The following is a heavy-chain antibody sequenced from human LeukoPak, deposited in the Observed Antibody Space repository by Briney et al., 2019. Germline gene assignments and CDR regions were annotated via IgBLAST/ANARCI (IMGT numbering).Heavy chain of an antibody. Sequence: SETLSHTCTVYGGSFSDYYWTWIRQPPGKGLEWIGEINHSGSTNYNPSLKSLVTISVDTSKNQFSLKLSSVTAADTAVYYCARHGYLAGNWFDPWGQGTLVTVSS. D-gene: IGHD5-24*01. CDR1: GGSFSDYY. CDR3: ARHGYLAGNWFDP. J-gene: IGHJ5*02. V-gene: IGHV4-34*01. CDR2: INHSGST.